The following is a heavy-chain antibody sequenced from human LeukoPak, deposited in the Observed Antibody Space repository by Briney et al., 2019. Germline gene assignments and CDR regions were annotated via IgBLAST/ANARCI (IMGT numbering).Heavy chain of an antibody. D-gene: IGHD1-26*01. V-gene: IGHV3-7*01. CDR2: IKQDGSEK. CDR1: GFTFSSDA. J-gene: IGHJ6*03. Sequence: GGSLRLSCAASGFTFSSDAMSWVRQAPGKGLEWVANIKQDGSEKYYVDSVKGRFTISRDNAKNSLYLQMDSLRVEDTAVYYCARDPYSGNYGPYYYYYMDVWGKGTTVTISS. CDR3: ARDPYSGNYGPYYYYYMDV.